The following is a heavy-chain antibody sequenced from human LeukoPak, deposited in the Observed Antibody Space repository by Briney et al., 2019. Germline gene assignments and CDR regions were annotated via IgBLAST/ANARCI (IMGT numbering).Heavy chain of an antibody. D-gene: IGHD2-15*01. CDR2: IYYSGST. CDR3: ARHGLSGYCSGGSCLDWFDP. CDR1: GGSISSYY. V-gene: IGHV4-59*08. J-gene: IGHJ5*02. Sequence: PSETLSLTCTVSGGSISSYYWSWIRHPPGKGLEWIGYIYYSGSTNYNPSLKSRVTISVDTSKNQFSLKLSSVTAADTAVYYCARHGLSGYCSGGSCLDWFDPWGQGTLVTVSS.